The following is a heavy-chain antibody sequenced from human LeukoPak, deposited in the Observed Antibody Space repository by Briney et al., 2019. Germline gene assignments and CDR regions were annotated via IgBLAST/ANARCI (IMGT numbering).Heavy chain of an antibody. CDR2: IFYAGST. J-gene: IGHJ4*02. CDR3: ARDFGPSRGFDH. Sequence: SETLSLTCSVSGGSSSNYYWSWIRQPPGKGLEWIGFIFYAGSTTYNPSLKTRVTMSMDTSRNQFSLKLTSLTAADTAVYYCARDFGPSRGFDHWGQGVLVTVSS. D-gene: IGHD3-10*01. CDR1: GGSSSNYY. V-gene: IGHV4-59*01.